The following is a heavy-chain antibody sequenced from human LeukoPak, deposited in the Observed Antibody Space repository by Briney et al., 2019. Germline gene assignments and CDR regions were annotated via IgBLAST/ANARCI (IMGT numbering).Heavy chain of an antibody. J-gene: IGHJ4*02. CDR3: ARLGRNYDYVWGSYRQPYDY. CDR1: GYTFTGYY. Sequence: GASVKVSCKAFGYTFTGYYMHWVRQAPGQGLEWMGRINPNSGGTNYAQKFQGRVAMTRDTSISTAYMELSRLRSDDTAVYYCARLGRNYDYVWGSYRQPYDYWGQGTLVTVSS. D-gene: IGHD3-16*02. CDR2: INPNSGGT. V-gene: IGHV1-2*06.